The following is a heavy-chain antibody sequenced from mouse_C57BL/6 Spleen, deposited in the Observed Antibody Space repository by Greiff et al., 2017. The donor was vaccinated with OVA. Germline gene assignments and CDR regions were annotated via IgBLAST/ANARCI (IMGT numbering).Heavy chain of an antibody. CDR2: ISSGGSYT. Sequence: DVMLVESGGDLVKPGGSLKLSCAASGFTFSSYGMSWVRQTPDKRLEWVATISSGGSYTYYPDSVKGRFTISRDNAKNTLYLQMSSLKSEDTAMYYCAGYYYGSSSRCAYWGQGTLVTVSA. CDR1: GFTFSSYG. CDR3: AGYYYGSSSRCAY. D-gene: IGHD1-1*01. V-gene: IGHV5-6*02. J-gene: IGHJ3*01.